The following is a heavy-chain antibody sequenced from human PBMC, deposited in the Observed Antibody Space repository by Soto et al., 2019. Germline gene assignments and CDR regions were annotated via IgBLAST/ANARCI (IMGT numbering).Heavy chain of an antibody. D-gene: IGHD4-17*01. CDR2: ISHSGST. J-gene: IGHJ4*02. Sequence: QLQLQESGSGLVKPSQTLSLTCSVSGGSISSGGYSWSWIRQPPGKGLESIGYISHSGSTFYNTSLNSRVTISVDRSKNQFSPKLSSATAADKAGYYVATAMTTLTTFDYWGQGTLVTVSS. V-gene: IGHV4-30-2*01. CDR1: GGSISSGGYS. CDR3: ATAMTTLTTFDY.